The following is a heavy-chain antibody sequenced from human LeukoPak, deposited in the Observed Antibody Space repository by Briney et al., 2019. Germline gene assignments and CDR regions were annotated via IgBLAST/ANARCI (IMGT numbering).Heavy chain of an antibody. V-gene: IGHV1-8*03. CDR1: GYTFTSYE. CDR3: ARGVGAATNYFDY. Sequence: ASVKVSCKASGYTFTSYEIHWVRQATGQGLEWMGWMNPNSGHTGYAQKFQGRVTITRDTSITTAYMELSSLGSEDTAVHYCARGVGAATNYFDYWGQGTLVTVSS. D-gene: IGHD1-26*01. CDR2: MNPNSGHT. J-gene: IGHJ4*02.